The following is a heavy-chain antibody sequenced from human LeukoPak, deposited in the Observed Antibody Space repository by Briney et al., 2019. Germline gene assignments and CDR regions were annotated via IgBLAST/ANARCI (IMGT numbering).Heavy chain of an antibody. CDR1: GFTFSSYS. CDR3: ARDGSDSSGYYFYYYYGMDV. Sequence: GGSLRLSCAASGFTFSSYSMNWVRQAPGKGLEWVSSISSSSSYIYYADSVKDRFTISRDNAKNSLYLQMNSLRAEDTAVYYCARDGSDSSGYYFYYYYGMDVWGQGTTVTVSS. V-gene: IGHV3-21*01. J-gene: IGHJ6*02. D-gene: IGHD3-22*01. CDR2: ISSSSSYI.